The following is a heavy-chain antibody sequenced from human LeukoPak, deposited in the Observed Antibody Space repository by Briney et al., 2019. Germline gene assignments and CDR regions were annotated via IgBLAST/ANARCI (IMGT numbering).Heavy chain of an antibody. D-gene: IGHD4-17*01. V-gene: IGHV4-34*01. CDR2: INHGGFT. CDR1: GDSISSYY. CDR3: RYGDI. Sequence: SETLSLTCTVSGDSISSYYWSWIRQSPGKGLEWIGEINHGGFTNYNPSLKNRVTLSVDTSKTQFSLKVTSVTAADTAVYYCRYGDIWGQGTLVTVSS. J-gene: IGHJ4*02.